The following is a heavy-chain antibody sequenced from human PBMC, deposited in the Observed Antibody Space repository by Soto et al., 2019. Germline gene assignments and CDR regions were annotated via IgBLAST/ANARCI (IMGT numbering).Heavy chain of an antibody. D-gene: IGHD3-3*01. CDR2: IYYSGST. J-gene: IGHJ4*02. Sequence: QVQLQESGPGLVKPSETLSLTCTVSGGSISSYYWSWIRQPPGKGLEWIGYIYYSGSTNYNPSLKSRVTISVDTSKNQFSLKLSSVTAADTAVYYCARPRGHFWSAFDLWGQGTLVTVSS. V-gene: IGHV4-59*01. CDR1: GGSISSYY. CDR3: ARPRGHFWSAFDL.